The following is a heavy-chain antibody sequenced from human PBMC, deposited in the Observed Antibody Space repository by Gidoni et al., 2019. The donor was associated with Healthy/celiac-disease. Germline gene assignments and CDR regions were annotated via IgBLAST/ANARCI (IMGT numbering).Heavy chain of an antibody. J-gene: IGHJ6*02. Sequence: QVQLVQSGAEVKKPGSSVKVSCKASGGTFSSYAISWVRQAPGQGLEWMGGIIPIFGTANYAQKFQGRVTITADESTSTAYMELSSLRSEDTAVYYCSVTDSSGYYYNYYGMDVWGQGTTVTVSS. CDR3: SVTDSSGYYYNYYGMDV. D-gene: IGHD3-22*01. V-gene: IGHV1-69*01. CDR2: IIPIFGTA. CDR1: GGTFSSYA.